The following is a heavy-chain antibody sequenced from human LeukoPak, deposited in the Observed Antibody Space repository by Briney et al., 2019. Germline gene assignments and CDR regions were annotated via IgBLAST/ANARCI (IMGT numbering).Heavy chain of an antibody. V-gene: IGHV4-59*01. CDR3: ARGASSWYYYYYGMDV. Sequence: SETLSLTCSVSGASISSYYWGWVRQPPGKGLEWIGYMHYSGSTNYNPSLKSRVTISVDTSKSQFSLKLSSVTAADTAVYYCARGASSWYYYYYGMDVWGQGTTVTVSS. D-gene: IGHD6-13*01. CDR1: GASISSYY. J-gene: IGHJ6*02. CDR2: MHYSGST.